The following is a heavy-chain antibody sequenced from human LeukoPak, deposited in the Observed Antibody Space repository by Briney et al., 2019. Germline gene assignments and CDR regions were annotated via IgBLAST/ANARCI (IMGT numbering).Heavy chain of an antibody. Sequence: ASVKVSCKASGGTFSSYAISWVRQAPGQGLEWMGGIIPIFGTANYAQKFQGRVTITADESTSTAYMELSSLRSEDTAVYYCARVVYCSSTSCYGNWFDPWGQGTLVTDSS. CDR2: IIPIFGTA. V-gene: IGHV1-69*13. CDR3: ARVVYCSSTSCYGNWFDP. CDR1: GGTFSSYA. J-gene: IGHJ5*02. D-gene: IGHD2-2*01.